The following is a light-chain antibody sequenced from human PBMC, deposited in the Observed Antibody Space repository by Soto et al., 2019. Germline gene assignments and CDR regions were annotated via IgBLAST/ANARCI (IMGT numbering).Light chain of an antibody. V-gene: IGKV1-39*01. CDR3: QQYNTYWT. J-gene: IGKJ1*01. CDR1: QSISNY. CDR2: AAS. Sequence: DILMTQSPSSLSSSVGDRVTITCRASQSISNYLNWYQQKPGKAPNLLIYAASTLQSGVPSRFSGGGSGTDFTLTISSLQPEDFATYYCQQYNTYWTFGPGTKVDIK.